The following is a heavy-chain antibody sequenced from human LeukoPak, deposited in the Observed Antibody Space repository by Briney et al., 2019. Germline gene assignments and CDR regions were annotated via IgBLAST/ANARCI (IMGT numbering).Heavy chain of an antibody. V-gene: IGHV3-30*18. Sequence: PGGSLTLSCAASGCTFSSYGMHWVRQAPGKGLEGAGVISYDGRNKYYAHSVKGRFTISRDNSKNPLYLQMNSLRAEDTAVYYCAKSPKDYYYGMDVWGQGTTVTDSS. J-gene: IGHJ6*02. CDR2: ISYDGRNK. CDR1: GCTFSSYG. CDR3: AKSPKDYYYGMDV.